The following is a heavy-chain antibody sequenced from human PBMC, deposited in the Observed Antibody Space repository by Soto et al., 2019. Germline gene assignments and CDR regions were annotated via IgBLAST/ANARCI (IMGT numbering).Heavy chain of an antibody. CDR1: GFVFSASA. Sequence: PGGSLRLSCAASGFVFSASAMHWVRQAPGKRPEWVGRIRSEAHSYATGYSASLKGRFTISRDDSKNMAYLQMTGLETGDTAVYYCARYDTFDYWGQGT. V-gene: IGHV3-73*01. CDR3: ARYDTFDY. J-gene: IGHJ4*02. CDR2: IRSEAHSYAT. D-gene: IGHD3-9*01.